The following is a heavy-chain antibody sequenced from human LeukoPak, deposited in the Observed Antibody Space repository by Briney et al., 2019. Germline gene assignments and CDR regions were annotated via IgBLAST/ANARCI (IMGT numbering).Heavy chain of an antibody. V-gene: IGHV4-31*03. Sequence: SQTLSLTCTVSGGSISSGGYYWSWIHQHPGKGLEWIGYIYYSGSTYYNPSLKSRVTISVDTSKNQFSLKLSSVTAADTAVYYCARSRPHYDSSGYRYFDYWGQGTLVTVSS. CDR2: IYYSGST. CDR1: GGSISSGGYY. J-gene: IGHJ4*02. D-gene: IGHD3-22*01. CDR3: ARSRPHYDSSGYRYFDY.